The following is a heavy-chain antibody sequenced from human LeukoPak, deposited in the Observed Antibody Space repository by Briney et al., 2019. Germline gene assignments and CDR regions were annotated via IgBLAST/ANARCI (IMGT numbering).Heavy chain of an antibody. CDR1: GFIFSHYG. J-gene: IGHJ4*02. D-gene: IGHD7-27*01. CDR2: ITSRSTT. Sequence: GGSLRLSCAASGFIFSHYGMNRVRQAPGKGLEWVSGITSRSTTYYADSVKGRFTISRDNSKNMVWLQINSPTAEDTATYYCAKDGNWARFEDWGQGTLVTVSS. V-gene: IGHV3-23*01. CDR3: AKDGNWARFED.